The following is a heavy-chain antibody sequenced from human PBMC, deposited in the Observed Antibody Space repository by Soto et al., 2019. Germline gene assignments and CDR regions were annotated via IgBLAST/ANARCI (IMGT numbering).Heavy chain of an antibody. CDR1: GFTFSSYS. V-gene: IGHV3-30*03. J-gene: IGHJ4*02. Sequence: LRLSGAASGFTFSSYSMNWVRQAPGKGLEWVALISHDGSNKYYADSVKGRFTISRDNSQNTLYLQMNRLRAEDTAVYYCARWNVQYDSYGYFWGQGTLVTVSS. CDR2: ISHDGSNK. CDR3: ARWNVQYDSYGYF. D-gene: IGHD5-18*01.